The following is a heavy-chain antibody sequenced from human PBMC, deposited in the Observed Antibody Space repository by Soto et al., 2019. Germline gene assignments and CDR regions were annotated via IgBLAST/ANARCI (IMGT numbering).Heavy chain of an antibody. CDR2: ISGSGGST. Sequence: EVQLLESGGGLVQPGGSRRLSCAASGFTFSSYARSWVRQAPGKGREWVSAISGSGGSTYYACSGKGRFTISRDNSKNKRYLQMNSLRAEDTAVYYCATLGWELLSWFDPWGQGTLVTVSS. D-gene: IGHD1-26*01. J-gene: IGHJ5*02. CDR3: ATLGWELLSWFDP. CDR1: GFTFSSYA. V-gene: IGHV3-23*01.